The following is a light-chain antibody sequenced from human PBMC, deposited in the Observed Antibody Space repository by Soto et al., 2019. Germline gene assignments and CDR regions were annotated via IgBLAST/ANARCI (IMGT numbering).Light chain of an antibody. CDR1: QSVSSSY. J-gene: IGKJ3*01. CDR3: QQYGSSVFT. V-gene: IGKV3-20*01. CDR2: GAS. Sequence: EIVLTQSPGTLSLSPGERATLSCRASQSVSSSYLAWYQQNPGQAPRLLIYGASSSATGIPDRFSGRGSGTDFTLTISRLEPDDFAEYYCQQYGSSVFTFGTGTKVDIK.